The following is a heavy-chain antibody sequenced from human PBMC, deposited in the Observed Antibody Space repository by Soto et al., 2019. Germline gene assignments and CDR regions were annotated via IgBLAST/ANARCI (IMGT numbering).Heavy chain of an antibody. J-gene: IGHJ6*03. D-gene: IGHD6-6*01. Sequence: GASVKVSCKASGGTFTSYTISWVRQAPGQGLEWMGRIIPILGIANYAQKFQGRVTITADKSTSTAYMELSSLRSEDTAVYYCARDPESSSSCRSSYYYSYMDLRGKGTTVTV. CDR2: IIPILGIA. V-gene: IGHV1-69*04. CDR1: GGTFTSYT. CDR3: ARDPESSSSCRSSYYYSYMDL.